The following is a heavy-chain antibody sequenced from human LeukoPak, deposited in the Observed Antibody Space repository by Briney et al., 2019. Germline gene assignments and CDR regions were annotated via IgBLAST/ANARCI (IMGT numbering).Heavy chain of an antibody. CDR2: INPNSGGT. D-gene: IGHD3-10*01. V-gene: IGHV1-2*02. Sequence: ASVKVSCKASGYTFTGYYMHWVRQAPGQGLEWMGWINPNSGGTNYAQKFQGRVTMTRDTSISTAYMELSRLRAEDTAVYYCAKEYGSGSYYHYFDYWGQGTLVTVSS. CDR1: GYTFTGYY. CDR3: AKEYGSGSYYHYFDY. J-gene: IGHJ4*02.